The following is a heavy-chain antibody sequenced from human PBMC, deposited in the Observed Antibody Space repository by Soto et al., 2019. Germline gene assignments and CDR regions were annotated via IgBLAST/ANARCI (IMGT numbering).Heavy chain of an antibody. V-gene: IGHV3-30-3*01. CDR2: ISYDGTNE. D-gene: IGHD6-13*01. CDR3: ARPCLYSSNPHYYYDGMDG. Sequence: QVQLVESGGGVVQPGRSLRLSCAASGFTFSSYSMDWVRQAPGKGLEWVAVISYDGTNEHYADSVKGRFTISRDNSKNTLYRQMNSLRAEDTAVYYCARPCLYSSNPHYYYDGMDGWGQGTTVTVSS. CDR1: GFTFSSYS. J-gene: IGHJ6*02.